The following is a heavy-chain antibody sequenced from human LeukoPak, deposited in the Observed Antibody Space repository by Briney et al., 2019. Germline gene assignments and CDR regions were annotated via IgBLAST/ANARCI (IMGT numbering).Heavy chain of an antibody. Sequence: ASVKLSCKASGYTFTNFGIFWVRQAPGQGLEWMGWISGYNGNTNYAQKFQGRVIMTKDTSTSTAYMELRSLTSDDTAVYYCARYYDSSGPYFFDHWGQGTLVTVSS. CDR2: ISGYNGNT. D-gene: IGHD3-22*01. J-gene: IGHJ4*02. V-gene: IGHV1-18*01. CDR3: ARYYDSSGPYFFDH. CDR1: GYTFTNFG.